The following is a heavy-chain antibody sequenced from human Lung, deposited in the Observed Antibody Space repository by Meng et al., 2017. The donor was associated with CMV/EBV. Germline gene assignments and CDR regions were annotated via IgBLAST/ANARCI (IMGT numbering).Heavy chain of an antibody. V-gene: IGHV1-2*02. J-gene: IGHJ4*02. CDR1: GYTFIDHY. CDR2: INPNNGDT. CDR3: ARDVGSGAAGY. D-gene: IGHD2-2*03. Sequence: ASVKVSCKASGYTFIDHYIHWVRQAPGQGLQWMGWINPNNGDTNYEQRFQGRVSMTTDTSKGTVYMELSRLTSDDTAIFYCARDVGSGAAGYWGRGTQVTVSS.